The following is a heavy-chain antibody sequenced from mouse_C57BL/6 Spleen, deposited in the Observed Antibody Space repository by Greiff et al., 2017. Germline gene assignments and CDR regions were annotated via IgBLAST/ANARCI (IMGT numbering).Heavy chain of an antibody. D-gene: IGHD1-1*01. CDR1: GYTFTSYW. CDR2: IYPSDSET. CDR3: ARRADYGSSSYWYFDV. J-gene: IGHJ1*03. V-gene: IGHV1-61*01. Sequence: QVQLQQPGAELVMPGASVKLSCKASGYTFTSYWMHWVKQRPGQGLEWIGNIYPSDSETHYNQKFKDKATLTVDKSSSTAYMQLSSLTSEDSAVYYCARRADYGSSSYWYFDVWGTGTTVTVSS.